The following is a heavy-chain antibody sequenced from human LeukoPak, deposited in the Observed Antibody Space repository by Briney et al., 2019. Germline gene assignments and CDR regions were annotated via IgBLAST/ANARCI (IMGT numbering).Heavy chain of an antibody. CDR3: ARDRPGGSSLDY. D-gene: IGHD6-13*01. V-gene: IGHV4-30-2*01. J-gene: IGHJ4*02. Sequence: SQTLSLTCAVPGGSISSGGYSWSWIRQPPGKGLEWIGYIYHSGSTYYNPSLKSRVTISVDTSKNQFSLKLSSVTAADTAVYYCARDRPGGSSLDYWGQGTLVTVSS. CDR2: IYHSGST. CDR1: GGSISSGGYS.